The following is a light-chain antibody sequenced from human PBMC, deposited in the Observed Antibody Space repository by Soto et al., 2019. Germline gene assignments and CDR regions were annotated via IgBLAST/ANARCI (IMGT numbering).Light chain of an antibody. V-gene: IGKV3D-20*01. J-gene: IGKJ5*01. Sequence: EIVLTQSPATLSFSPGERATLSCGASAAVSSSYVAWYQQKSGLAPRLLIHDASSRATGTPDRFSGSKSGTDFTLTIRSLEPEDAALYCCQQYGSSPITFGQGTRLEIK. CDR3: QQYGSSPIT. CDR2: DAS. CDR1: AAVSSSY.